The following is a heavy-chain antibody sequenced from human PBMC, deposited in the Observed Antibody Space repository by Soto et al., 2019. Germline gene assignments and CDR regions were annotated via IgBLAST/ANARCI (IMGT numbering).Heavy chain of an antibody. V-gene: IGHV1-18*04. Sequence: ASVKVSCKASGYTFTSYGISWVRQAPGQGLEWMGWISAYNGNTNYAQKLQGRVTMTTDTSTSTAYMELRSLRSDDTAVYYCASAPYDIPDSYYYYYGMDVWGQGTTVTVSS. J-gene: IGHJ6*02. CDR3: ASAPYDIPDSYYYYYGMDV. CDR2: ISAYNGNT. CDR1: GYTFTSYG. D-gene: IGHD3-9*01.